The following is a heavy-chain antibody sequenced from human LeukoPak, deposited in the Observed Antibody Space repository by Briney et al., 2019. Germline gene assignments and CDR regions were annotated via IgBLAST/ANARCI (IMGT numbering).Heavy chain of an antibody. Sequence: PGGSLRLSCSVSGITLNNYDMIWVRQAQGIGLEWVAGISDSGGSTNYADSVKGRFTISRDNPKNTLYLQMNSLRAEDTAVYFCAKRGVVIRVILVGFHKEAYYFDSWGQGALVTVSS. CDR3: AKRGVVIRVILVGFHKEAYYFDS. CDR2: ISDSGGST. J-gene: IGHJ4*02. CDR1: GITLNNYD. D-gene: IGHD3-22*01. V-gene: IGHV3-23*01.